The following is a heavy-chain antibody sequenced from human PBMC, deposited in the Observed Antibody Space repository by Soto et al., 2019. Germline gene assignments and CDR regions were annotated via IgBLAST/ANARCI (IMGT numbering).Heavy chain of an antibody. J-gene: IGHJ4*02. CDR1: GYTFTSYA. D-gene: IGHD5-12*01. V-gene: IGHV1-3*01. CDR3: ARVVAGDFDY. CDR2: ISAYNGNA. Sequence: ASVKVSCKASGYTFTSYAMHWVRQAPGQRLEWMGWISAYNGNAKYSQKLQGRVTMTTDTSTSTAYMELRSLRSDDTAVYYCARVVAGDFDYWGQGTLVTSPQ.